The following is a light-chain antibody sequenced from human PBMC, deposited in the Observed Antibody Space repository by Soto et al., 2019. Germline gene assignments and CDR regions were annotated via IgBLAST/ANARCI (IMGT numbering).Light chain of an antibody. V-gene: IGKV1-39*01. CDR3: QQTYSTLSIT. CDR1: ESIARH. J-gene: IGKJ5*01. Sequence: DIQMTQXPSSLSASVGDRVTITCRASESIARHLNWYQQKPGKAPKLLIYAASSLQNGVPSRFRGGGSGTDFTLTINNLQPEDFATYYCQQTYSTLSITFGQGTRLEIK. CDR2: AAS.